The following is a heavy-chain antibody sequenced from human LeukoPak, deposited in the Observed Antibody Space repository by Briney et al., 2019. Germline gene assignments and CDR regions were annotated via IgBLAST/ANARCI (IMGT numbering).Heavy chain of an antibody. CDR2: IYTSGST. V-gene: IGHV4-4*07. J-gene: IGHJ4*02. D-gene: IGHD3-10*01. Sequence: PSETLSLTCTVSGGSISSYFWSWIRQPAGKGLEWIGRIYTSGSTNYNPSLKSRVTMSVDTSKNQLSLKLSSVTAADTAVYYCARGQGYYGSGSEFDYWGQGTLVTVSS. CDR1: GGSISSYF. CDR3: ARGQGYYGSGSEFDY.